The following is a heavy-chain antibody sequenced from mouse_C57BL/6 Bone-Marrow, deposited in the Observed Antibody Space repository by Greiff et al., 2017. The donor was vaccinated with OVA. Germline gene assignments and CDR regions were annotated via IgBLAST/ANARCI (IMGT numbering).Heavy chain of an antibody. J-gene: IGHJ4*01. D-gene: IGHD1-1*01. CDR1: GYTFTSYW. CDR3: ARYGGSSFYYAMDY. Sequence: VQLQQPGAELVKPGASVKLSCKASGYTFTSYWMHWVKQRPGQGLEWIGMIHPNSGSTNYNEKFKSKATLTVDKSSSTAYMQLSSLTSEDSAVYYCARYGGSSFYYAMDYWGQGTSVTVSS. CDR2: IHPNSGST. V-gene: IGHV1-64*01.